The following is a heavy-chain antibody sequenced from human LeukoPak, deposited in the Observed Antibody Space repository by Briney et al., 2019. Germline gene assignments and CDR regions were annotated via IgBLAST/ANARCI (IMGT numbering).Heavy chain of an antibody. CDR1: GFTFSSYA. CDR3: ARDHTPFQLAPMYYSDY. Sequence: PGGSLRLSCAASGFTFSSYAMHRVRQAPGRGLEWVAVISYDGGNKYYADSVKGRFTISRDNSKNTLYLQMNSLRAEDTAVYYCARDHTPFQLAPMYYSDYWGQGTLVTVSS. J-gene: IGHJ4*02. CDR2: ISYDGGNK. V-gene: IGHV3-30-3*01. D-gene: IGHD2-2*01.